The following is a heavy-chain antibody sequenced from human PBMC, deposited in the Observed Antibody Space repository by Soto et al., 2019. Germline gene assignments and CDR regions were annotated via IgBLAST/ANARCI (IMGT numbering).Heavy chain of an antibody. CDR3: ARWYCISTSCYHGSDNWFDP. J-gene: IGHJ5*02. Sequence: SETLSLTCAFSGYSISSSNWWGWIRQPPGKGLEWIGYIYYSGSTYYNPSLKSRVTMSVDTSKNQFTLKLSSVTAVDTAVYYCARWYCISTSCYHGSDNWFDPWGQGALVTVSS. D-gene: IGHD2-2*01. CDR2: IYYSGST. CDR1: GYSISSSNW. V-gene: IGHV4-28*01.